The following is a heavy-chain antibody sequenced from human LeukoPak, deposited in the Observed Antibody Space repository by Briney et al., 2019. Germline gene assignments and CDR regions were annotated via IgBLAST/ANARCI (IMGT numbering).Heavy chain of an antibody. CDR3: ARDKSSRRAFDI. J-gene: IGHJ3*02. CDR1: GFTFSDYY. Sequence: GGSLRLSCAASGFTFSDYYMTWIRQAPGKGLEWVSSISSSSSYIYYADSVKGRFTISRDNAKNSLYLQMNSLRAEDTAVYYCARDKSSRRAFDIWGQGTMVTVSS. V-gene: IGHV3-11*06. CDR2: ISSSSSYI. D-gene: IGHD6-13*01.